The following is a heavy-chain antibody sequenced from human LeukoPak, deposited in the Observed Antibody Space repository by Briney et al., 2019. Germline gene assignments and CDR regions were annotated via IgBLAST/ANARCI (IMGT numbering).Heavy chain of an antibody. D-gene: IGHD2-15*01. CDR3: ARRAALDY. V-gene: IGHV3-21*01. Sequence: GGSLRLSCAASGFSFSSYSMNWVRQAPGKGLEWVSSISSSSNYIYYADSVKGRFTISRDNAKNSLYLQMNSLRAEDTAVYYCARRAALDYWGQGTLVTVSS. CDR1: GFSFSSYS. CDR2: ISSSSNYI. J-gene: IGHJ4*02.